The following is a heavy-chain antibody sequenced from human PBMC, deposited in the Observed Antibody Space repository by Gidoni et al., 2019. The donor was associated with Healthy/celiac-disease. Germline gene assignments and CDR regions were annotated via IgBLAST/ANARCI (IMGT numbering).Heavy chain of an antibody. J-gene: IGHJ3*02. D-gene: IGHD3-10*01. CDR3: AKDLNYLNGAFDI. CDR2: ISWNSGSI. Sequence: EVQLVESGGGLVQPGRSLRLSCPASGFTFDDYALHWVRQAPGKGLEWVSGISWNSGSIGYADSVKGRFTISRDNAKNSLYLQMNSLRAEDTALYYCAKDLNYLNGAFDIWGQGTMVTVSS. CDR1: GFTFDDYA. V-gene: IGHV3-9*01.